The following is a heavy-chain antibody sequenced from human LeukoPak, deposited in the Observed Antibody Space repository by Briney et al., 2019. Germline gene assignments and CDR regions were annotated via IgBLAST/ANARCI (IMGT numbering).Heavy chain of an antibody. J-gene: IGHJ4*02. D-gene: IGHD3-10*01. CDR2: ISSGGDII. V-gene: IGHV3-11*04. CDR1: GFTFTDHY. CDR3: TREYYYYASGH. Sequence: GGSLRLSCAASGFTFTDHYMSWVSQAPGEGLGWVSYISSGGDIIYYADSVKGLFTISRDNAKNSLFLQMNSLRAEDTAVYYCTREYYYYASGHWAQGTLVTVSS.